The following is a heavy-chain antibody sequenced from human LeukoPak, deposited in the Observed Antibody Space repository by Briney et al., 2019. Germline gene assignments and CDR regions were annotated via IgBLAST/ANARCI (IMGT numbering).Heavy chain of an antibody. CDR3: ARDAAYGYDRFDY. D-gene: IGHD5-18*01. V-gene: IGHV3-7*01. CDR2: IKEDGSDK. Sequence: GGSLRLSCKTSGFIFSSSWMAWVRQAPGKGLQWLANIKEDGSDKNYADSVQGRFTISRDNAKKSLYLQMNSLRAEDTAIYYCARDAAYGYDRFDYWGQGTQVTVSS. CDR1: GFIFSSSW. J-gene: IGHJ4*02.